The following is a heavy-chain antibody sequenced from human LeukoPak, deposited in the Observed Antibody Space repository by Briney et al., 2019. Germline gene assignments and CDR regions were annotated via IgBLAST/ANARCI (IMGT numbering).Heavy chain of an antibody. J-gene: IGHJ4*02. CDR3: ARGARVAIFGPGYDEYFEY. V-gene: IGHV1-8*01. CDR2: MNPDIGNT. D-gene: IGHD3-3*01. CDR1: RYTLYNYD. Sequence: ASLTVSCKTSRYTLYNYDINSVPQAAGQRLEWMGWMNPDIGNTGYAHKFQGRVTMARNTSMTTAYLELTGLTSGDTAIYYCARGARVAIFGPGYDEYFEYWGQGTVVIVSS.